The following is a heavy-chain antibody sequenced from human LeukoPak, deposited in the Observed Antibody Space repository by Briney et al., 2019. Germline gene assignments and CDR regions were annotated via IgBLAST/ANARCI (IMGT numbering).Heavy chain of an antibody. Sequence: GGSLRLSCAVSGFPFINAWMSWVRQAPGKGLEWVGHIKRRADGETTDYAAPVKGRFTLVRDDSKNTVYLQMNSLKTEDTGVYYCTTDPLVYHYQFDYWGQGTLVIVSS. CDR2: IKRRADGETT. CDR1: GFPFINAW. J-gene: IGHJ4*02. CDR3: TTDPLVYHYQFDY. D-gene: IGHD3-22*01. V-gene: IGHV3-15*01.